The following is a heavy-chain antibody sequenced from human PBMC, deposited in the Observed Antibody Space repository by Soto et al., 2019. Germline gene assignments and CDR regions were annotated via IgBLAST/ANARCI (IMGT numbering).Heavy chain of an antibody. CDR1: GGSISSGGYY. V-gene: IGHV4-31*03. Sequence: QVQLQESGPGLVKPSQTLSLTCTVSGGSISSGGYYWSWIRQHPGKGLEWIGYIYNGGSTSYNPSLKSRLTISVDTSKNQFSLRLSSVTAADTAVYYCARASHGSNSEFDYWGQGTLVSVSS. CDR3: ARASHGSNSEFDY. D-gene: IGHD4-4*01. CDR2: IYNGGST. J-gene: IGHJ4*02.